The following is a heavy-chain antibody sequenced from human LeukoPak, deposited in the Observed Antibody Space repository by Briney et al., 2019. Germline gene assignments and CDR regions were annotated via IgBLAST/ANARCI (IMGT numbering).Heavy chain of an antibody. D-gene: IGHD6-19*01. CDR1: GFTVSSNY. CDR3: ARARTYSSGWWYYFDY. Sequence: PGGSLRLSCAASGFTVSSNYMSWVRQAPGKGLEWVSILYSGSSTYYADSVKGRFTISRDTSRNTLYLQMNSLRAEDTAIYYCARARTYSSGWWYYFDYWGQGTQVTVCS. J-gene: IGHJ4*02. CDR2: LYSGSST. V-gene: IGHV3-66*01.